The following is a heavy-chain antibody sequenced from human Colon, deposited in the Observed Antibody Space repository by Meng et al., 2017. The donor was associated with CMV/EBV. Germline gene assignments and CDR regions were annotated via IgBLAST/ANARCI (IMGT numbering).Heavy chain of an antibody. CDR2: IRYDGSDK. CDR3: AKGGLAVNIRAHFDY. V-gene: IGHV3-30*02. J-gene: IGHJ4*02. CDR1: GFTFSSYG. Sequence: GGSLRLSCAASGFTFSSYGMHWVRQAPGKGLEWVAFIRYDGSDKYYADSVKGRFTISRDNSKNMLYLQMNSLRAEDTAVYYCAKGGLAVNIRAHFDYWGQGTLVTVSS. D-gene: IGHD3-10*01.